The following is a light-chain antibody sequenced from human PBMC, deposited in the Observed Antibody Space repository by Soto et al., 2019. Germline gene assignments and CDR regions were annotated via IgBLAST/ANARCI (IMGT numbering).Light chain of an antibody. CDR1: QTISSW. CDR2: KAS. V-gene: IGKV1-5*03. Sequence: DIQMTQSPSTLSGSVGDRVTITCRASQTISSWLAWYQQKPGKAPKLLIYKASNLESGVPSRFSGSGFGTEFSLTISSLQPDDSATYYCQQYSTYSGTFGQGTKVDIK. CDR3: QQYSTYSGT. J-gene: IGKJ1*01.